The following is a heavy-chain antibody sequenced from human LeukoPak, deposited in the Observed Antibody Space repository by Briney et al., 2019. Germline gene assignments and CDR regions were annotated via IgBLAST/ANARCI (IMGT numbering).Heavy chain of an antibody. V-gene: IGHV3-74*03. CDR3: TRDLRMDYYYVDYYYYGMDV. D-gene: IGHD3-10*02. Sequence: GGSLRLSCAASGFTLNTYWMNWVRQAPGKGLVWVSRINSDGSSLTYADSVKGRFTVSRDNTKNRLYLQMNSLRDEDTAMYYCTRDLRMDYYYVDYYYYGMDVWGQGTTVTVSS. CDR2: INSDGSSL. J-gene: IGHJ6*02. CDR1: GFTLNTYW.